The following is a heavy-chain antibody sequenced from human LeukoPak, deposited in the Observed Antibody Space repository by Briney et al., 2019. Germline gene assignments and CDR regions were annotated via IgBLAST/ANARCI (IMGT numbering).Heavy chain of an antibody. V-gene: IGHV3-30*02. D-gene: IGHD6-6*01. J-gene: IGHJ4*02. Sequence: PGGSLRLSCAASGFTFSSYGMHWVRQAPGKGLEWVAFIRYDGSNKYYADSVKGRFTISRDNSKNSLYLQMNSLRAEDTAVYYCARAREMNEYSSSSGVWGQGTLVTVSS. CDR2: IRYDGSNK. CDR3: ARAREMNEYSSSSGV. CDR1: GFTFSSYG.